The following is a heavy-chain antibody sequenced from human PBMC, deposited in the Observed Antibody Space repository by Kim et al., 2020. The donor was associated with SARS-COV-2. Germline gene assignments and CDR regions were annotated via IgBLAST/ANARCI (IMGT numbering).Heavy chain of an antibody. Sequence: SETLSLTCTVSGGSISSYYWSWIRQPPGKGLEWIGYIYYSGSTNYNPSLKSRVTISVDTSKNQFSLKLSSVTAADTAVYYCARERRGYFDWLQGMDVWGQGTTVTVSS. V-gene: IGHV4-59*13. D-gene: IGHD3-9*01. CDR2: IYYSGST. CDR3: ARERRGYFDWLQGMDV. J-gene: IGHJ6*02. CDR1: GGSISSYY.